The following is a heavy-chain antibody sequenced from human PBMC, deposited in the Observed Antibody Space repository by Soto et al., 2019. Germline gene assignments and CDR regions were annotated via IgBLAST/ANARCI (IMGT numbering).Heavy chain of an antibody. CDR2: IWYDGSNK. J-gene: IGHJ6*02. Sequence: GGPQSLSCAASGVTFLSYGMDWVRQGPGEGLDWVAVIWYDGSNKYYADSVKGRFTISRDNSKNTLYLQMNSLRAEDTAVYYCARGQLLWFGELLSSYGMDVWGQGTTVTVAS. D-gene: IGHD3-10*01. CDR1: GVTFLSYG. CDR3: ARGQLLWFGELLSSYGMDV. V-gene: IGHV3-33*01.